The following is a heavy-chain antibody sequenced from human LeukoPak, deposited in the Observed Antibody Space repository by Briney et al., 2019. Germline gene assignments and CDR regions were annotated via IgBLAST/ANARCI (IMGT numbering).Heavy chain of an antibody. CDR3: ATPGQWPVYFDY. V-gene: IGHV3-30-3*01. Sequence: GGSLRLSCAASGFTFSSYAMHWVRQAPGKGLEWVAVISYDGSNKYYAASVKGRFTISRDNSKNTLYLQMNSLRADDTAVYYCATPGQWPVYFDYWGPGIQVTVSS. CDR2: ISYDGSNK. D-gene: IGHD6-19*01. CDR1: GFTFSSYA. J-gene: IGHJ4*02.